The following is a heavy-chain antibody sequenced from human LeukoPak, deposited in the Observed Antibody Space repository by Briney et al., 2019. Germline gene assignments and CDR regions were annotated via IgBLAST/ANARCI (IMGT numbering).Heavy chain of an antibody. J-gene: IGHJ4*02. Sequence: PSETLSLTCAVSGGSISTYYWSWIRQPPGKGLEWIGSIYYSGSTYYNPSLKSRVTISVDMSKNQFSLKLRSVTAADTAVYYCARDQGTIILGYFDYWGQGTLVTVSS. CDR1: GGSISTYY. V-gene: IGHV4-59*12. D-gene: IGHD3-22*01. CDR3: ARDQGTIILGYFDY. CDR2: IYYSGST.